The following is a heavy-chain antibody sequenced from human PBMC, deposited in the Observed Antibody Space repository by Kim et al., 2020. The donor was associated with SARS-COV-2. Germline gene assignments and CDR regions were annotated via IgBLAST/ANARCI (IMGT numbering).Heavy chain of an antibody. D-gene: IGHD1-26*01. Sequence: GYADAVKSRFTISRNNGKHALYLQMNSQRAEDTALYYCAKEGVGASFDYWGQGNLVTVSS. J-gene: IGHJ4*02. CDR3: AKEGVGASFDY. V-gene: IGHV3-9*01.